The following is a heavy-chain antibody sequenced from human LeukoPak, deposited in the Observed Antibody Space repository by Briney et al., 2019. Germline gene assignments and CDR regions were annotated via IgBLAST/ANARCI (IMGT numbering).Heavy chain of an antibody. CDR2: INPSGGST. CDR1: GYTFTIYY. V-gene: IGHV1-46*01. J-gene: IGHJ5*02. Sequence: GASVKVSCKASGYTFTIYYMHWVRQAPGQGLEWMGIINPSGGSTSYAQKFQGRVTMTRNTSTSTVYMELSSLRSEDTAVYYCARTVTRITIFGAPNNWFDPWGQGTLVTVSS. D-gene: IGHD3-3*01. CDR3: ARTVTRITIFGAPNNWFDP.